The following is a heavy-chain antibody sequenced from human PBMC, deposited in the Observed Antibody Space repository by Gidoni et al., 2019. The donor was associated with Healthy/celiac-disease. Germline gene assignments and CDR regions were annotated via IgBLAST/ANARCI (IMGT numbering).Heavy chain of an antibody. CDR2: ISYDGSNK. D-gene: IGHD3-10*01. V-gene: IGHV3-30-3*01. J-gene: IGHJ4*02. CDR1: GFPFSSYA. CDR3: ARGGRFGEFIFDY. Sequence: QVQLVESGGGVVQPGRSLRLSCAASGFPFSSYAMHWVRQAPGKGLEWVAVISYDGSNKYYADSVKGRFTISRDNSKNTLYLQMNSLRAEDTAVYYCARGGRFGEFIFDYWGQGTLVTVSS.